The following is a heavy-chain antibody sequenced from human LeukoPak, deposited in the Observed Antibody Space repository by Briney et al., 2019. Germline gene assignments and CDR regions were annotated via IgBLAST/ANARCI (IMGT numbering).Heavy chain of an antibody. Sequence: GGSLRLSCAASGFTFSSYSMNWVRQAPGKGLEWVSSISSSSSYIYYADSVKGRFTISRDNAKNSLYLQMNSLRAEDTAVYYCARGPKSTGLSIDYWGQGTLVTVSS. CDR1: GFTFSSYS. D-gene: IGHD2/OR15-2a*01. CDR2: ISSSSSYI. V-gene: IGHV3-21*01. J-gene: IGHJ4*02. CDR3: ARGPKSTGLSIDY.